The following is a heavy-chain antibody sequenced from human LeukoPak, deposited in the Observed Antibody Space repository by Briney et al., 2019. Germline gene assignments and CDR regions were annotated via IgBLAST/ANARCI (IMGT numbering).Heavy chain of an antibody. J-gene: IGHJ4*02. D-gene: IGHD1-26*01. CDR1: GFTFSSYG. CDR2: ISYDGSNK. V-gene: IGHV3-30*03. CDR3: AREESGSYSKADY. Sequence: GRSLRLSCAASGFTFSSYGMHWVRQAPGKGLEWVAVISYDGSNKYYADSVKGRFTISRDNSKNTLYLQTNSLRAEDTAVYYCAREESGSYSKADYWGQGTLVTVSS.